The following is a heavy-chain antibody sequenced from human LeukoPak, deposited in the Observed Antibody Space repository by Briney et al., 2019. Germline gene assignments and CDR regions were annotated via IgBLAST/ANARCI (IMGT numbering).Heavy chain of an antibody. J-gene: IGHJ4*02. V-gene: IGHV1-2*02. Sequence: EASVKVSCKASGYTFTGYYIHWVRQAPGQGLEWMGWINPNSGGTNYSQRFQGRVTMTRDTSITTAYMEMSSLRSDDTAVYFCARAASTYFYDSSGYYPFGFWGQGTLVTVSS. D-gene: IGHD3-22*01. CDR3: ARAASTYFYDSSGYYPFGF. CDR2: INPNSGGT. CDR1: GYTFTGYY.